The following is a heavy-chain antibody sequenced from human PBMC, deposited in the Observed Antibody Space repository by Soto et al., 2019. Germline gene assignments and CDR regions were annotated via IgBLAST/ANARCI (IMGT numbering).Heavy chain of an antibody. CDR3: ARDGSTSWYSYDYHGMDV. Sequence: EVQLVESGGGLVQPGGSLRLSCAASGFTFRTYWLSWVRQVPGKGLEWVANINLDGSEKNYVDSVKGRFTISRDNARNSLYLQMSSLSAEDTALYYCARDGSTSWYSYDYHGMDVWGQGTRVTVSS. D-gene: IGHD5-18*01. J-gene: IGHJ6*02. CDR2: INLDGSEK. V-gene: IGHV3-7*05. CDR1: GFTFRTYW.